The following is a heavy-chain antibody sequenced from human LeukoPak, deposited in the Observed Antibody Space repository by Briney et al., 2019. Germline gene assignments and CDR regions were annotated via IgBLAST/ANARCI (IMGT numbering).Heavy chain of an antibody. V-gene: IGHV1-18*01. CDR1: GYTFTSYG. J-gene: IGHJ4*02. D-gene: IGHD3-10*01. Sequence: ASVKVSCKASGYTFTSYGISWVRQAPGQGLEWMGWISAYNGNTNYAQKLQGRVTMTTDTSTSTAYMALRSLRSDDTAVYYCARGIYGSGSYYPMDWGQGTLVTVSS. CDR3: ARGIYGSGSYYPMD. CDR2: ISAYNGNT.